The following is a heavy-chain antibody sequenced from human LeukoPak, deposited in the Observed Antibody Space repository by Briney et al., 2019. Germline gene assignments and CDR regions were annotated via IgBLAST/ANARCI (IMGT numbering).Heavy chain of an antibody. V-gene: IGHV3-53*01. CDR1: GFTASSNY. CDR2: FYAGGGP. CDR3: ARVMQLGYEREGWFDP. D-gene: IGHD5-18*01. Sequence: GGSWRLSCEASGFTASSNYMSWVRRPPGRGLGWASFFYAGGGPNNPASGRGGLTFSGDNSKNTLYLQMNSLRAEDTAVYYCARVMQLGYEREGWFDPWGQGTLVTVSS. J-gene: IGHJ5*02.